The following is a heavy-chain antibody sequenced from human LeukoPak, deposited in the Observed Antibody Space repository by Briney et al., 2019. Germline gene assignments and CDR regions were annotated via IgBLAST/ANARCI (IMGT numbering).Heavy chain of an antibody. V-gene: IGHV4-34*01. Sequence: PSETLSLTCAVYGGSFSGYYWSWIRQPPGKGLEWIGEINHSGSTNYNPSLKSRVTISVDTSKNQFSLKLSSVTAADTAVYYCASGGTAAASNYWGQGTLVTVSS. D-gene: IGHD6-13*01. CDR3: ASGGTAAASNY. CDR2: INHSGST. CDR1: GGSFSGYY. J-gene: IGHJ4*02.